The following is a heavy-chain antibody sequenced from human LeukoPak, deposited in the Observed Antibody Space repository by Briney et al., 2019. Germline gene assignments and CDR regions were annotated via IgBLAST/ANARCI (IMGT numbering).Heavy chain of an antibody. CDR2: IYSGGST. CDR1: GFTVSSNY. Sequence: GGSLRLSCAASGFTVSSNYMSWVRQAPGKGLEWVSVIYSGGSTYYADSVKGRFTISRDNSKNTLYLQMNSLRAEDTAVYYCAKDQDYYDSSAQDIWGQGTMVTVSS. CDR3: AKDQDYYDSSAQDI. V-gene: IGHV3-53*01. D-gene: IGHD3-22*01. J-gene: IGHJ3*02.